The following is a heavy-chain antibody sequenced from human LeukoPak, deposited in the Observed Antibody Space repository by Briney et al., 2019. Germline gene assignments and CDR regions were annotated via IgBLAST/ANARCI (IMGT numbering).Heavy chain of an antibody. CDR2: IYHSGST. D-gene: IGHD3-22*01. CDR1: GGSISSGGYS. V-gene: IGHV4-30-2*01. Sequence: SQTLSLTCAVSGGSISSGGYSWSWIRQPPGKGLEWIGYIYHSGSTYYHPSLNSRVTISVDRSKNQFSLKLSSVTAADTAVYYCARSYDGDAFDIWGQGTMVTVSS. J-gene: IGHJ3*02. CDR3: ARSYDGDAFDI.